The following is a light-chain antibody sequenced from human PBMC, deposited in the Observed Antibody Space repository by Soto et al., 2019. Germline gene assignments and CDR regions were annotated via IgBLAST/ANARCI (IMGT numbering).Light chain of an antibody. CDR1: QSVDNY. Sequence: EIVLTQSPDTLSLSPGERATLACRASQSVDNYLAWYQQRPGQAPRLLIYDASNRASGIPARFSGSGSGTDFTLTIGSLEPEDFAVYYCQQRSTGPPLTFGGGTKVEIK. CDR3: QQRSTGPPLT. CDR2: DAS. V-gene: IGKV3-11*01. J-gene: IGKJ4*01.